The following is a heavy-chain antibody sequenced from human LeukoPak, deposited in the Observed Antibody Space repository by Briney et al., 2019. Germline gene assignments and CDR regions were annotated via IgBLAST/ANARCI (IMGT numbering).Heavy chain of an antibody. J-gene: IGHJ4*02. CDR3: AASFYNIGWSFDN. D-gene: IGHD6-19*01. CDR1: RGSFSQYG. Sequence: SVKVSCKASRGSFSQYGISWLRQAPGQGFEWMGCIIPAFGTANYIKRYQGRLTITADQSTGTAFMDLNSLTSEDTAVYYCAASFYNIGWSFDNWGQGTLLFVSS. V-gene: IGHV1-69*13. CDR2: IIPAFGTA.